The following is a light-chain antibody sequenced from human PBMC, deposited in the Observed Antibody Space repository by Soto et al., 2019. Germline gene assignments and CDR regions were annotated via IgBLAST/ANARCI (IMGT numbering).Light chain of an antibody. CDR3: QQRYNWPVT. J-gene: IGKJ5*01. CDR2: AAS. Sequence: EIVLTQSPATPSFSPGERATPSCRASQSISNYLAWYQQKPGQAPRLLIYAASNRATGIPARFSGSGSGTDFTLTISSLEPEDFSVYYCQQRYNWPVTFGQGTRLEIK. V-gene: IGKV3-11*01. CDR1: QSISNY.